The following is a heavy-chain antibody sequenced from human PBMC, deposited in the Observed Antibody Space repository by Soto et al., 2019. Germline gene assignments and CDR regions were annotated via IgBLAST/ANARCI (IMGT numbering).Heavy chain of an antibody. D-gene: IGHD7-27*01. CDR1: GFSLSTSGVG. Sequence: QITLKESGPTLVKPTQTLTLTCTFSGFSLSTSGVGVGWIRQPPGKALEWLAFLYWDDDKRYSPSLNSRLPITTDTSKNQVLLTMPSMDPVDTATYYCARTSVNWGSRGLVDYWGQGTLVTVAS. CDR3: ARTSVNWGSRGLVDY. J-gene: IGHJ4*02. CDR2: LYWDDDK. V-gene: IGHV2-5*02.